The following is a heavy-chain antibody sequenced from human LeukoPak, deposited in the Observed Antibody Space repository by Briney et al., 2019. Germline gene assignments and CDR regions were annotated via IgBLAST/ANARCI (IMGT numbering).Heavy chain of an antibody. CDR2: MNPNSGNT. J-gene: IGHJ6*03. CDR3: ARAIRGSKIASRYYYYYMDV. V-gene: IGHV1-8*03. CDR1: GYTFTSYD. D-gene: IGHD3-10*01. Sequence: GASVKVSCKASGYTFTSYDINWVRQATGQGLEWMGWMNPNSGNTGYAQKFQGRVTFTADKSTSTAYMELSSLRSGDTAAYYCARAIRGSKIASRYYYYYMDVWGKGTTVTVSS.